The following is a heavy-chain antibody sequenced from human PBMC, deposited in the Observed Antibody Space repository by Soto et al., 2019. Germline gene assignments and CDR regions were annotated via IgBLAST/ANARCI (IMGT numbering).Heavy chain of an antibody. CDR1: GYTFTGYY. CDR2: INPNSGGT. Sequence: ASVKVSCKASGYTFTGYYMHWVRQAPGQGLEWMGWINPNSGGTNYAQKFQGWVTMTRDTSISTAYMELSRLRSDDTAVYYCARDEGYCTNGVCYPAKYYGMDVWGQGTTVTVSS. J-gene: IGHJ6*02. V-gene: IGHV1-2*04. D-gene: IGHD2-8*01. CDR3: ARDEGYCTNGVCYPAKYYGMDV.